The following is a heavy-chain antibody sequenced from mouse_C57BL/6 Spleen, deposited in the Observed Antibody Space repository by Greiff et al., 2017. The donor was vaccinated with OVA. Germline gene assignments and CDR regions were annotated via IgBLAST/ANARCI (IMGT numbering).Heavy chain of an antibody. CDR2: ISSGSSTI. V-gene: IGHV5-17*01. CDR3: ARRNWDYWYFDV. Sequence: VQLVESGGGLVKPGGSLQLSCAASGFTFSDYGMHWVRQAPEKGLEWVAYISSGSSTIYYADTVKGRFTISRDNAKNTLFLQMTSLRSEDTAMYYCARRNWDYWYFDVWGTGTTVTVSS. CDR1: GFTFSDYG. D-gene: IGHD4-1*01. J-gene: IGHJ1*03.